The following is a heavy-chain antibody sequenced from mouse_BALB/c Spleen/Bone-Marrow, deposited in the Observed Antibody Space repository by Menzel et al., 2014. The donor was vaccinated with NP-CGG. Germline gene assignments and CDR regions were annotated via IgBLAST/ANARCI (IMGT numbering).Heavy chain of an antibody. V-gene: IGHV5-17*02. CDR2: ISSGSSTI. CDR1: GFTFSSFG. Sequence: EVHLVESGGGLVQPGGSRKLSCAASGFTFSSFGMHWVRQAPEKGLEWVAYISSGSSTIYYADTVKGRFTISRDNPKNTLFLQMTSLRSEDTAMHYCARSGVITTRAMDHWGQGTSVTVSS. J-gene: IGHJ4*01. D-gene: IGHD1-1*01. CDR3: ARSGVITTRAMDH.